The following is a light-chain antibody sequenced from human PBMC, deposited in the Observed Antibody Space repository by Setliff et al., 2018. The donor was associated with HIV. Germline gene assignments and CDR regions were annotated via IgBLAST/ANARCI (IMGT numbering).Light chain of an antibody. J-gene: IGLJ1*01. Sequence: QSALAQPASVSGSPGQSITISCTGTSSDVGGSNYVSWYQQHPGKAPKLMIYEVSNRPSWVSNRFSGSKSGNTASLTISGLQAGDEADYYCSSYTSSSTPYVFGTGTKVTVL. CDR3: SSYTSSSTPYV. CDR2: EVS. CDR1: SSDVGGSNY. V-gene: IGLV2-14*01.